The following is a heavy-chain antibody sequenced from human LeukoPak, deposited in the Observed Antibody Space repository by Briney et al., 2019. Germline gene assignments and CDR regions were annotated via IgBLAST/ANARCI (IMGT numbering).Heavy chain of an antibody. CDR3: ARDNRIAVAGTYYFDY. D-gene: IGHD6-19*01. CDR2: INPNSGGT. Sequence: GASVKVSCKASGYTFTGYCMHWVRQAPGQGLEWMGWINPNSGGTNYAQKFQGRVTMTRDTSISTAYMELSRLRSDDTAVYYCARDNRIAVAGTYYFDYWGQGTLVTVSS. V-gene: IGHV1-2*02. CDR1: GYTFTGYC. J-gene: IGHJ4*02.